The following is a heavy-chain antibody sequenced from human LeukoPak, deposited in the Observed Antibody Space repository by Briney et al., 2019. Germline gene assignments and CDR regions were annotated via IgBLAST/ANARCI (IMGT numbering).Heavy chain of an antibody. CDR1: GYTFTSYY. V-gene: IGHV1-46*01. D-gene: IGHD3-10*01. CDR3: ARASSYYGSGSYRDFDY. CDR2: INPSCGST. J-gene: IGHJ4*02. Sequence: ASVKVSCKASGYTFTSYYMHWVRQAPGQGLEWMGIINPSCGSTSYAQKFQGRVTMTRDTSTSTVYMELSSLRSEDTAVYYCARASSYYGSGSYRDFDYWGQGTLVTVSS.